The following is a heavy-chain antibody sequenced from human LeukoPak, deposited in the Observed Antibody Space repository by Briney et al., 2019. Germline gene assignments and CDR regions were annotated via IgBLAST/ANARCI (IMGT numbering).Heavy chain of an antibody. J-gene: IGHJ3*02. D-gene: IGHD5-24*01. CDR3: ARIRDGYNDAYDI. V-gene: IGHV4-4*02. CDR1: GVSISSGNW. CDR2: ISHSGST. Sequence: PSGTLSLTCAVSGVSISSGNWWSWVRQPPGKGLEWIGEISHSGSTNYNPSLKSRVTISVDKSKNQFSLNLSSVTAADTAVYYCARIRDGYNDAYDIWGQGTVVTVPS.